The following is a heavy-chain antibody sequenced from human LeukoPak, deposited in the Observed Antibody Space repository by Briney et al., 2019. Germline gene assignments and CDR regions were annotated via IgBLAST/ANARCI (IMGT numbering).Heavy chain of an antibody. D-gene: IGHD2-2*02. CDR1: GYTFTTYG. CDR2: INPYNGNT. V-gene: IGHV1-18*01. J-gene: IGHJ4*02. Sequence: ASVTVSCTSSGYTFTTYGISWVRQAPGQGLECMGWINPYNGNTNYAQKLQGRVTMTTDTSTSTACMELRSLRSDDTAVYYCARELYGRFEYWGQGTLVTVSS. CDR3: ARELYGRFEY.